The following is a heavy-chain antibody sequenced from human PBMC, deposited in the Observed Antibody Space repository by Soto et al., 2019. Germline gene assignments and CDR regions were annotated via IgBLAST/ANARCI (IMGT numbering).Heavy chain of an antibody. CDR1: GFTFSSYA. J-gene: IGHJ6*03. CDR2: ISGSGGST. D-gene: IGHD4-4*01. CDR3: AKRTRNYSNRLYYYYYYMDV. Sequence: GGSLRLSCAASGFTFSSYAMSWVRQAPGKGLEWVSAISGSGGSTYYADSVKGRFTISRDNSKNTLYLQMNSLRAEDTAVYYCAKRTRNYSNRLYYYYYYMDVWGKGTTVTVSS. V-gene: IGHV3-23*01.